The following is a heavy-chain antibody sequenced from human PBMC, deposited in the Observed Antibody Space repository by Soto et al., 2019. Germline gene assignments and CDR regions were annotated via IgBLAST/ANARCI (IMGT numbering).Heavy chain of an antibody. CDR2: ISGSGGST. D-gene: IGHD2-15*01. V-gene: IGHV3-23*01. CDR3: AKDQATVGAASFDS. J-gene: IGHJ4*02. CDR1: GFTFSNYA. Sequence: GGSLRLSCAASGFTFSNYAMSWVRQAPGKGLEWVSTISGSGGSTNYADSVKGRFTISRDNSKNTLYLQMNSLRVEDTAIYYCAKDQATVGAASFDSWGQGTLVTVSS.